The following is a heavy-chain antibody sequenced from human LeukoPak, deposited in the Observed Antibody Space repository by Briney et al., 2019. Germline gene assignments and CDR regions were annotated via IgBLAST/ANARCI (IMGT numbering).Heavy chain of an antibody. CDR2: IRYDGSNK. CDR3: GYGDYRAPNWFDP. V-gene: IGHV3-30*02. J-gene: IGHJ5*02. CDR1: GFTFSSYA. D-gene: IGHD4-17*01. Sequence: GGSLRLSCAASGFTFSSYAMHWVRQAPGKGLEWVAFIRYDGSNKYYADSVKGRFTISRDNSKNTLYLQMNSLRAEDTAVYYCGYGDYRAPNWFDPWGQGTLVTVSS.